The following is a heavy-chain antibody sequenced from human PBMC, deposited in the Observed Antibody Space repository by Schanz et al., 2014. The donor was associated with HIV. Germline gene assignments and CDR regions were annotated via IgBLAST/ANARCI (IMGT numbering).Heavy chain of an antibody. CDR2: MSYDGINK. Sequence: QMQLVESGGGVVQPGRSLRLSCAASGFSFDNYGMHWVRQAPGKGLEWVAVMSYDGINKHYADSVKGRFTISRDNSKNTLYLQIKSLRPEDTAVYYCAKDGNWYDSRYRGKGNYYYYYGMDVWGQGTTVTVSS. D-gene: IGHD3-22*01. CDR3: AKDGNWYDSRYRGKGNYYYYYGMDV. V-gene: IGHV3-30*18. CDR1: GFSFDNYG. J-gene: IGHJ6*02.